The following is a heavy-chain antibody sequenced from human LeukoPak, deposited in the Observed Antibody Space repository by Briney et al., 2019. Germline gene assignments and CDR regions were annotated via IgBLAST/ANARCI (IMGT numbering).Heavy chain of an antibody. CDR2: ISSSSSYI. D-gene: IGHD3-10*01. J-gene: IGHJ4*02. CDR3: ASNLGFGELSPDY. Sequence: GGSLRLSCAASGFTFSSYSMNWVRQAPGKGLEWASSISSSSSYIYYADSVKGRFTISRDNAKNSLYLQMNSLRAEDTAVYYCASNLGFGELSPDYWRQGTLVTVSS. V-gene: IGHV3-21*01. CDR1: GFTFSSYS.